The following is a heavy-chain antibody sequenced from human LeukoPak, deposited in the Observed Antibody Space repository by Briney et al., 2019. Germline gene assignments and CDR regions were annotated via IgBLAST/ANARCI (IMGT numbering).Heavy chain of an antibody. Sequence: GGSLRLSCAASGFTFSNYAMRWVRQAPGKGLEWVSGISGSGDSTYYADSVKGRFTISRDNSKNTLYLQMNSLRAEDAAVYYCARRSGIAVAGAFDYWGQGTLVTVSS. D-gene: IGHD6-19*01. CDR2: ISGSGDST. V-gene: IGHV3-23*01. J-gene: IGHJ4*02. CDR1: GFTFSNYA. CDR3: ARRSGIAVAGAFDY.